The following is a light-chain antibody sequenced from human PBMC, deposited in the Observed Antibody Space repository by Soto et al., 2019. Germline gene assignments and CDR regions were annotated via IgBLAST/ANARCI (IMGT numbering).Light chain of an antibody. CDR2: DAF. CDR3: QQYNTYGYVWT. CDR1: QSISSW. Sequence: DIQMTQSPSSLSASVGDRVTITCRASQSISSWLAWYQQKPGKAPKLLIFDAFSLESGVPSRFSGSRSGTEFTLTISSLQPDDYATYYCQQYNTYGYVWTFGQGTKVEIK. V-gene: IGKV1-5*01. J-gene: IGKJ1*01.